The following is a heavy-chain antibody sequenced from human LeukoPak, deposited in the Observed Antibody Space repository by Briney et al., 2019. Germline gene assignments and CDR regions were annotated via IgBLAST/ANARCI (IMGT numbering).Heavy chain of an antibody. CDR2: INAGNGNT. Sequence: ASVKVSCKASGYTFTSYAMHWVRQAPGQRLEWMGWINAGNGNTKYSQKFQGRVTITRDTSASTAYMELSSLRSEDTAVYYCARKSVDLSGSSASGDFDYWGQGTLVTVSS. V-gene: IGHV1-3*01. J-gene: IGHJ4*02. CDR1: GYTFTSYA. D-gene: IGHD1-26*01. CDR3: ARKSVDLSGSSASGDFDY.